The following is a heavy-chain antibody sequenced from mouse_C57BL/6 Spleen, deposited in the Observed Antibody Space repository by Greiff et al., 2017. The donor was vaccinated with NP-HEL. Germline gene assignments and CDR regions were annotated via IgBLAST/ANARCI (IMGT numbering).Heavy chain of an antibody. D-gene: IGHD2-4*01. CDR2: IYPGSGST. CDR1: GYTFTSYW. J-gene: IGHJ3*01. Sequence: VQLQQSGAELVKPGASVKMSCKASGYTFTSYWITWVKQRPGQGLEWIGDIYPGSGSTNYNEKFKSKATLTVDTSSSTAYMQLSSLTSEDSAVYYCARTYDYDGGRFAYWGQGTLVTVSA. CDR3: ARTYDYDGGRFAY. V-gene: IGHV1-55*01.